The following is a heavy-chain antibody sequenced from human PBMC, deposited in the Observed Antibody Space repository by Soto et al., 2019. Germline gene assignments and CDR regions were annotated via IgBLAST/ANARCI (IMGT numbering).Heavy chain of an antibody. CDR2: INPNSGNI. J-gene: IGHJ4*02. D-gene: IGHD3-10*01. CDR1: GDTFTTYD. CDR3: ARGRASGSYYLLDY. Sequence: QVQLVQSGAEVRKPGASVKVSCKASGDTFTTYDINWVRQATGHGLEWMGWINPNSGNIGYAQRYHGRVTITRDTAINTAYMEVSSLRSDDTAVYYCARGRASGSYYLLDYWGQGTLVTVSS. V-gene: IGHV1-8*01.